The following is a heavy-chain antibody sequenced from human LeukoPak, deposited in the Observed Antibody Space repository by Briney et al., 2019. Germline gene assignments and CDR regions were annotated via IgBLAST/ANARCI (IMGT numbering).Heavy chain of an antibody. Sequence: GASVEVSRKASVGTFSSYTISGVRQAPGQGREGMGRIPPILGIANYAQKFQGRVTITADKSTSTAYMELSSLRSEDTAVYYCAGEGEYGDYRAGDYWGQGTLVTVSS. J-gene: IGHJ4*02. CDR2: IPPILGIA. CDR3: AGEGEYGDYRAGDY. D-gene: IGHD4-17*01. V-gene: IGHV1-69*02. CDR1: VGTFSSYT.